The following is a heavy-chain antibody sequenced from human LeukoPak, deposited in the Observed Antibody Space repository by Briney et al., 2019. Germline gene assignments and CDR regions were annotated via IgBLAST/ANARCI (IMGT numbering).Heavy chain of an antibody. D-gene: IGHD2-8*01. V-gene: IGHV3-30*04. J-gene: IGHJ3*02. CDR1: GFTFSSYA. Sequence: PGRSLRLSCAASGFTFSSYAMDWVRQAPGKGLEWVAVISYDGSNKYYADSVKGRFTISRDNSKNTLYLQMNSLRAEDTAVYYCAKAHAGDAFDIWGQGTMVTVSS. CDR3: AKAHAGDAFDI. CDR2: ISYDGSNK.